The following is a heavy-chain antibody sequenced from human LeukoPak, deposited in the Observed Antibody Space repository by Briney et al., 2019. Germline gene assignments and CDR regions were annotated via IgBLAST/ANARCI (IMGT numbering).Heavy chain of an antibody. D-gene: IGHD6-13*01. CDR1: GGSISSYY. V-gene: IGHV4-4*07. J-gene: IGHJ5*02. Sequence: SETLSLTCTVSGGSISSYYWSWIRQPAGKGLEWIGRMYTSGSNNYNPSLRSRVTLSVDTTKNQFSLKLSSVTAADTAVYYCASVEYSCSWYGWFDPWGQGTLVTVSS. CDR2: MYTSGSN. CDR3: ASVEYSCSWYGWFDP.